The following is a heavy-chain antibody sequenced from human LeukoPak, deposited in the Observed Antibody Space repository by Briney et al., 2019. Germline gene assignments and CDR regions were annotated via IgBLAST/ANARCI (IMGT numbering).Heavy chain of an antibody. Sequence: GGSLRLSCAASGFTFSVYVMHWVRQAPGKGLEWVAVVLNDGSNNYYADSVKGRFSISRDNSKNTLYLQMNSLRTEDTAVYYCAKDRWGYSYGTGRGFDYWGQGTLVTVSS. CDR1: GFTFSVYV. CDR2: VLNDGSNN. J-gene: IGHJ4*02. CDR3: AKDRWGYSYGTGRGFDY. D-gene: IGHD5-18*01. V-gene: IGHV3-30*18.